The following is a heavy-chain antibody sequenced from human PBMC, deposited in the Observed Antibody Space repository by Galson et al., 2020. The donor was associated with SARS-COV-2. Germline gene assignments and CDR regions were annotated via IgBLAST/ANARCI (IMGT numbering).Heavy chain of an antibody. CDR2: IYYSGST. Sequence: SETLSLTCTVSGGSISSSSYYWGWIRQPPGKGLEWIGSIYYSGSTYYNPSLKSRVTISVDTSKNQFSLKLSSVTAADTAVYYCANDILTGYYIGMDVWGQGTTVTVSS. CDR1: GGSISSSSYY. D-gene: IGHD3-9*01. CDR3: ANDILTGYYIGMDV. J-gene: IGHJ6*02. V-gene: IGHV4-39*01.